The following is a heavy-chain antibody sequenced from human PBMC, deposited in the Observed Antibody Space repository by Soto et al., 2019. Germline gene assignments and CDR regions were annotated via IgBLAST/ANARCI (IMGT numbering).Heavy chain of an antibody. V-gene: IGHV1-3*01. CDR3: ARVAPSGGSVPRFDP. CDR2: INAGNGNT. CDR1: GYTFTAYN. Sequence: QVQLVQSGAEVKEPGASVMVSCKAFGYTFTAYNIHWLRQAPGQGLEWMGWINAGNGNTRSSRKFQGRVIITRDTSATTAYLEVDSLRSEDTAIYYCARVAPSGGSVPRFDPWGQGTLLTVSS. J-gene: IGHJ5*02. D-gene: IGHD3-10*01.